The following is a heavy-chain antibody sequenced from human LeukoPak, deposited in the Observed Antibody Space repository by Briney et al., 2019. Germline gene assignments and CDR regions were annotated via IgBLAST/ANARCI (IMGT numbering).Heavy chain of an antibody. Sequence: SETLSLTCAVYGGSFSGYYWSWIRQPPGKGLEWIGEINHSGSTNYNPSLKSRVTISVDTSKNQFSLKLSSVTAADTAVYYCARDRNLYFSSTSCARGGSRFDPWGQGTLVTASS. V-gene: IGHV4-34*01. CDR1: GGSFSGYY. J-gene: IGHJ5*02. CDR3: ARDRNLYFSSTSCARGGSRFDP. CDR2: INHSGST. D-gene: IGHD2-2*01.